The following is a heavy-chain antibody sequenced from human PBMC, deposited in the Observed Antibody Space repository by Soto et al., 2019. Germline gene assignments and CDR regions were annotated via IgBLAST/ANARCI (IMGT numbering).Heavy chain of an antibody. CDR2: IYPADSDT. Sequence: GESLKISCKASGYTSASYWIGWVRQMPGKGLEWMGIIYPADSDTNYSPSFQGHVTISADKSISTAYLQWSSLKASNTAMYYCAMGTWGSGRPHDYWGQGTLVTVSS. CDR3: AMGTWGSGRPHDY. D-gene: IGHD6-19*01. V-gene: IGHV5-51*01. CDR1: GYTSASYW. J-gene: IGHJ4*02.